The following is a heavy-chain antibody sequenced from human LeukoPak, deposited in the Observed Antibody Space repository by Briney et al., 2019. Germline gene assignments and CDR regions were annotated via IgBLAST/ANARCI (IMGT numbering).Heavy chain of an antibody. Sequence: PGGSLRISCAASGFTFSSACLSWVRQAPGKGLEWVGRIRTKSDGETVDYAAPVKGRFTISRDDSKNTLFLQMNSLKTEDTAVYYCATPALGRRLYYYDYWGQGTLVTVSS. J-gene: IGHJ4*02. CDR1: GFTFSSAC. CDR3: ATPALGRRLYYYDY. D-gene: IGHD3-16*01. CDR2: IRTKSDGETV. V-gene: IGHV3-15*07.